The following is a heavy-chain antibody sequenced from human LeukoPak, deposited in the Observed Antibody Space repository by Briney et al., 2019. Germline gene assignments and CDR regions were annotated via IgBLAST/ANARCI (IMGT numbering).Heavy chain of an antibody. CDR1: GYSFTGYW. D-gene: IGHD2-2*01. CDR3: ARPLCSSTSCYFFGGFDP. J-gene: IGHJ5*02. Sequence: RGEPLKISCQGSGYSFTGYWIGWVRQLPGKGLEWMGIIYPGDSDTRYSPSFQGQVTISADKSISTAYLQWSSLKASDTAMYYCARPLCSSTSCYFFGGFDPWGQGTLVTVSS. V-gene: IGHV5-51*01. CDR2: IYPGDSDT.